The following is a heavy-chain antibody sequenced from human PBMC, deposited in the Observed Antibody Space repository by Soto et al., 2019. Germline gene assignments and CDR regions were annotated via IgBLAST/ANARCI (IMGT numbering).Heavy chain of an antibody. V-gene: IGHV4-59*01. CDR1: GGSISSYY. J-gene: IGHJ3*02. CDR3: ARDQYYYDSSGHGAFDI. CDR2: IYYSGST. D-gene: IGHD3-22*01. Sequence: SETLSLTCTVSGGSISSYYWSWIRQPPGKGLEWIGYIYYSGSTNYNPSLKSRVTISVDTSKNQFSLKLSSVTAADTAVYYCARDQYYYDSSGHGAFDIWGQGTMVTVSS.